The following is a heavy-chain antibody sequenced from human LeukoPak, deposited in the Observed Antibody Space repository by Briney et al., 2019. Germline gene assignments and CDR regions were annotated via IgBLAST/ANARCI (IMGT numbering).Heavy chain of an antibody. V-gene: IGHV4-59*08. D-gene: IGHD5-24*01. CDR2: VYYSGST. Sequence: SETLCLTCTVSGGSISTYYWSWIRQSPGKGLEWIGSVYYSGSTNYNPSLKSRVSISVDTSKNQFSLELSSVTAADTAVYYCAVNSTRHTFDIWGQGTMVTVSS. CDR1: GGSISTYY. J-gene: IGHJ3*02. CDR3: AVNSTRHTFDI.